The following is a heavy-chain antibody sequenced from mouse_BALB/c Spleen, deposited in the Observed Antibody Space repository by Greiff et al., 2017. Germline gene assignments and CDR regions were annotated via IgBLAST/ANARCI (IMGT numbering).Heavy chain of an antibody. D-gene: IGHD1-1*01. Sequence: QVQLQQPGAELVKPGALVKLSCKASGYTFTSYWMHWVKQRPGQGLEWIGEINPSNGRTNYNEKFKSKATLTVDKSSSTAYMQLSSLTSEDSAVYYCARSLYYYGSSLFDYWGQGTTLTVSS. CDR2: INPSNGRT. CDR1: GYTFTSYW. J-gene: IGHJ2*01. V-gene: IGHV1S81*02. CDR3: ARSLYYYGSSLFDY.